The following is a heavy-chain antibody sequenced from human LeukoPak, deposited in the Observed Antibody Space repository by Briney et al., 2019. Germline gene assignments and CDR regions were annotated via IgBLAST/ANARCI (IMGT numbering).Heavy chain of an antibody. CDR1: GFTFSTYG. V-gene: IGHV3-23*01. CDR2: ISGGAGST. J-gene: IGHJ5*02. CDR3: AKFAYYDVLTGPNWFDP. Sequence: GGSLRLSCTASGFTFSTYGMSWVRQSPGKGLEWVSDISGGAGSTYYADSVKGRFTISRDNSKNTLYLQMNRLRAEDTAVYYCAKFAYYDVLTGPNWFDPWGQGTLVTVSS. D-gene: IGHD3-9*01.